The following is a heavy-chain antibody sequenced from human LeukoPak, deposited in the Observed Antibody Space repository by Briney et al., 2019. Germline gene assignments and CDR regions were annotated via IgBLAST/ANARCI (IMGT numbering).Heavy chain of an antibody. CDR2: INQDGSKK. Sequence: GGSLRLSCAASGVTFSSYWWSWVRQAPGKGLEWMANINQDGSKKYYVDSVKGRFTISRDNAKNSLYLQMTSLRAEDTAVYYCARGSYRRPTDYWGQGTLVTVSS. D-gene: IGHD1-26*01. V-gene: IGHV3-7*01. J-gene: IGHJ4*02. CDR3: ARGSYRRPTDY. CDR1: GVTFSSYW.